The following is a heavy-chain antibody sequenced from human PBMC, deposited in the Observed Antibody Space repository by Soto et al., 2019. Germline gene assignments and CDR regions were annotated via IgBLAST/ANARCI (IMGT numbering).Heavy chain of an antibody. CDR1: GGSISSSSYY. CDR3: ASYGSGSYKPDP. CDR2: NYYSGST. J-gene: IGHJ5*02. D-gene: IGHD3-10*01. V-gene: IGHV4-39*01. Sequence: SETLSLTCAVYGGSISSSSYYWGWIRQPPGKGLEWIGSNYYSGSTYYNPSLKSRVTISVDTSKNQFSLKLSSVTAADTAVYYCASYGSGSYKPDPWGQGTLVTVSS.